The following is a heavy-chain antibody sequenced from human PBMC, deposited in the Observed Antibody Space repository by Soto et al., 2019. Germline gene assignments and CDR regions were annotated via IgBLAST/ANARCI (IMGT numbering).Heavy chain of an antibody. J-gene: IGHJ6*02. CDR1: GFSFSRHG. V-gene: IGHV3-30-3*01. CDR3: ARDRSRTYYYYGMDI. CDR2: ISYDGSNQ. Sequence: PGGSLRLSCAASGFSFSRHGMHWVRQAPGKGLEWVAVISYDGSNQDYADSVKGRFSISRDNSKNTVYLQMNSLRVEDSAVYYCARDRSRTYYYYGMDIWGQGTTVTVSS.